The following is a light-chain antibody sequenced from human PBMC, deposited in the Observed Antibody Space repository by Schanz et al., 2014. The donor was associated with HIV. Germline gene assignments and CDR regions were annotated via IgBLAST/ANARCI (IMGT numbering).Light chain of an antibody. V-gene: IGKV1-9*01. CDR2: AAS. CDR1: QGISSY. Sequence: IQLTQSPSSLSAFVGDRVTITCRASQGISSYLAWHQQKPGKAPKVLIYAASTLQSGVPSRFSGSGSGTDFTLTISSLQPEDFATYYCQQLASYPLTFGGGTKVEIK. J-gene: IGKJ4*01. CDR3: QQLASYPLT.